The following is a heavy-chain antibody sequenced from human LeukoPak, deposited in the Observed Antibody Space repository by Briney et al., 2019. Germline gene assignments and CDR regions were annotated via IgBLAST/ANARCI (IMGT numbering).Heavy chain of an antibody. CDR3: AGYSGSPRYFDY. CDR1: GGSFSGYY. CDR2: IIHSGST. V-gene: IGHV4-34*12. Sequence: SETLSLTCAVYGGSFSGYYWSWIRQTPGKGLEWIGEIIHSGSTNYSPSLKSRVTISLDAAKSQCSLRLTSVTAADTAVYYCAGYSGSPRYFDYWGQGTLVTVSS. J-gene: IGHJ4*02. D-gene: IGHD6-6*01.